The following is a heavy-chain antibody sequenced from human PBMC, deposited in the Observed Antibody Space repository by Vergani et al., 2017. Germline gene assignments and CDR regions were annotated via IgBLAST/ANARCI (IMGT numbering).Heavy chain of an antibody. CDR3: ANDYNIMKALHY. Sequence: EVRLLESGGGLVQPGGSLRLSCAASGFTFNIYAMSWVRQAPGKGLEWVSTITYNGGRTDYADSVTGRFTISRDNSKNTLFLQLKTLRAEDTGVYYCANDYNIMKALHYWGQGTLVAVSS. CDR1: GFTFNIYA. D-gene: IGHD1-14*01. V-gene: IGHV3-23*01. CDR2: ITYNGGRT. J-gene: IGHJ4*02.